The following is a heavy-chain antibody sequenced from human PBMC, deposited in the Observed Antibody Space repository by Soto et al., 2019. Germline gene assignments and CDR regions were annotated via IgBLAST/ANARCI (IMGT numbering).Heavy chain of an antibody. CDR2: ISYDGSNK. J-gene: IGHJ6*02. CDR3: AKEQGDTVVTDYYGMDV. CDR1: GFTFSSYG. Sequence: GGSLRLSCAASGFTFSSYGMHWVRQAPGKGLEWVAVISYDGSNKYYADSVKGRFTISRDNSKNTLYLQMNSLRAEDTAVYYCAKEQGDTVVTDYYGMDVWGQGTTVTVSS. V-gene: IGHV3-30*18. D-gene: IGHD2-15*01.